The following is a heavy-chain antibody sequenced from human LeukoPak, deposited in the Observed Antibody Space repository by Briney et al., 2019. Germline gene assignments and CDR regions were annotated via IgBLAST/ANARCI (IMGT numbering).Heavy chain of an antibody. J-gene: IGHJ3*02. V-gene: IGHV5-51*01. CDR1: GYSFTSYW. CDR3: ARLTDITIFGVVPLGAFDI. Sequence: TRGESLKISCKGSGYSFTSYWIGWVRQMPGKGLEWMGIIYPGDSDTRYSPSFQGQVTISADKSISTAYLQWSSLKASDTAMYYCARLTDITIFGVVPLGAFDIWGQGTIVTVSS. CDR2: IYPGDSDT. D-gene: IGHD3-3*01.